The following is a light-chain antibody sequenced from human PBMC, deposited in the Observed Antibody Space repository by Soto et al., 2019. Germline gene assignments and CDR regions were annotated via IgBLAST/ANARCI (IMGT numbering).Light chain of an antibody. CDR2: GAS. CDR3: QEADGFPWR. V-gene: IGKV1-12*02. Sequence: DIQMTQSPSSVSASVGDSVTMTCRACQGITNGLAWYQQKPGKAPKTLIYGASSLQSGVPSRFSGGGSGTEFILTITGLQTEDFATYFCQEADGFPWRFGHGTRVEMK. J-gene: IGKJ1*01. CDR1: QGITNG.